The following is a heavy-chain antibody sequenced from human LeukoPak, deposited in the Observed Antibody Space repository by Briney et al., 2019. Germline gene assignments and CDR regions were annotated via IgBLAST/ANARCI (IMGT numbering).Heavy chain of an antibody. J-gene: IGHJ6*02. CDR2: IYSGDSDT. V-gene: IGHV5-51*01. Sequence: GESLKISCWGSGYSFTSYWLGWVRQMPGEGLEWMGSIYSGDSDTRYSPSFQSQVTISADESISTAYLQWSSLKASDTAVYYCARVETSYYYYGMDVWGQGTTVTVSS. CDR3: ARVETSYYYYGMDV. CDR1: GYSFTSYW. D-gene: IGHD1-7*01.